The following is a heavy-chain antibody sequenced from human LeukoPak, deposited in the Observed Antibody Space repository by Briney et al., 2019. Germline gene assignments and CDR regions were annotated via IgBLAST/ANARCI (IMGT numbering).Heavy chain of an antibody. CDR1: GGTFSSYT. J-gene: IGHJ5*02. CDR3: ARRYCSSTSCYWGFDP. Sequence: RASVKVSCKASGGTFSSYTISWVRQAPGQGLEWMGRIIPILGIANYAQKFQGRVTITADKSTSTAYMELSSLRSEDTAVYYCARRYCSSTSCYWGFDPWGQGTLVTVSS. D-gene: IGHD2-2*01. V-gene: IGHV1-69*02. CDR2: IIPILGIA.